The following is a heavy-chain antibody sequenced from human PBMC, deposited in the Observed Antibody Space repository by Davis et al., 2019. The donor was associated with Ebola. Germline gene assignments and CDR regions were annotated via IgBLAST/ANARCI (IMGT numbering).Heavy chain of an antibody. Sequence: PGGSLRLSCAASGFSFTSYSMNWVRQAPGKGLEWVAYISGGYTYYAESVKGRFTISRDSAKDSLNLHMDSLRDDDTAVYYCARVYNWGFDFWGQGTLVTVSS. V-gene: IGHV3-48*02. J-gene: IGHJ4*02. CDR3: ARVYNWGFDF. CDR1: GFSFTSYS. D-gene: IGHD1-20*01. CDR2: ISGGYT.